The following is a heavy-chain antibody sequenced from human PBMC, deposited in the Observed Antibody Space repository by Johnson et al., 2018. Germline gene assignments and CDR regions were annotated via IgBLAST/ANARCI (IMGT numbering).Heavy chain of an antibody. Sequence: QWVRQARGQRLEWIGWIVVGSGNTNYAQKFQERVTITRDMSTSTAYMELSSLRSEDTAVYYCAADAFWSGYHTTNYYYGMDVWGQGTTVTVSS. CDR3: AADAFWSGYHTTNYYYGMDV. CDR2: IVVGSGNT. J-gene: IGHJ6*02. V-gene: IGHV1-58*01. D-gene: IGHD3-3*01.